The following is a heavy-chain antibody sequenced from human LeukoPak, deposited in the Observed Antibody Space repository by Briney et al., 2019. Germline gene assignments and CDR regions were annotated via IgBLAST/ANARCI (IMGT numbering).Heavy chain of an antibody. CDR3: ARVATFGWFDP. J-gene: IGHJ5*02. Sequence: PSETLSLTCTVSSGSISTSNYYWGWIRQPPGKGLEWIGEINHSGSTNYNPSLKSRVTISVDTSKNQFSLKLSSVTAADTAVYYCARVATFGWFDPWGQGTLVTVSS. CDR2: INHSGST. V-gene: IGHV4-39*07. D-gene: IGHD3-16*01. CDR1: SGSISTSNYY.